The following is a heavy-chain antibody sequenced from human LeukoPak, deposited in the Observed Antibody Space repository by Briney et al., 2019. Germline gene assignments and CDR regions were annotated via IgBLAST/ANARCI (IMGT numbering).Heavy chain of an antibody. CDR2: ISGSGGST. J-gene: IGHJ3*02. CDR3: AKDPRGRIAAAGRDAFDI. CDR1: GFTFSSYA. D-gene: IGHD6-13*01. Sequence: GGSLRLSCAASGFTFSSYAMSWVRQAPGKGLEWVSAISGSGGSTYYADSVKGRFTISRDNSKNTLYLQMNSLRAEDTAVYYCAKDPRGRIAAAGRDAFDIWGQGTMVTVSS. V-gene: IGHV3-23*01.